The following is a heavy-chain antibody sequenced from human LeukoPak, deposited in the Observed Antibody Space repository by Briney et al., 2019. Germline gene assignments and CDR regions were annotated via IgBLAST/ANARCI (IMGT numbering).Heavy chain of an antibody. J-gene: IGHJ4*02. Sequence: GGSLRLSCAASGFTFSSYGMHWVRQAPGKGLEWVAVIWYDGSNKYYADSVKGRFTISRDNFKNTLYLQMNSLRAEDTAVYYCARDKNPRGTYFDYWGQGTLVTVSS. D-gene: IGHD1-26*01. V-gene: IGHV3-33*01. CDR2: IWYDGSNK. CDR3: ARDKNPRGTYFDY. CDR1: GFTFSSYG.